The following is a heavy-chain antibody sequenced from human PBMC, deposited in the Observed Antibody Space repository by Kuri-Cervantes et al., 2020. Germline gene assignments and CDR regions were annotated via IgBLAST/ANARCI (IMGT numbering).Heavy chain of an antibody. Sequence: GESLKISCAASGFTFRDYGMHWVRQAPGKGLEWVAFIRYDGKYTYYADSVKGRFTISRDNSQNTLFLQMNSLRVEDTAVYYCARSAFISGWYRSFPYWGQGTLVTVSS. CDR2: IRYDGKYT. J-gene: IGHJ4*02. D-gene: IGHD6-19*01. CDR1: GFTFRDYG. V-gene: IGHV3-30*02. CDR3: ARSAFISGWYRSFPY.